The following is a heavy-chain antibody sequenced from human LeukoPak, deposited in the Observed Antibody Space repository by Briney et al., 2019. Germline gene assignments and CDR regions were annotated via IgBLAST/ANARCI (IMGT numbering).Heavy chain of an antibody. CDR1: GGSITNYY. J-gene: IGHJ4*02. CDR2: IYNSRGT. CDR3: ARHQLRITMIRGLTHFDY. Sequence: SETLSLTCTVSGGSITNYYWTWIRQPPGKGLEWIGYIYNSRGTKYNPSLESRVTISVDTSKTQFSLKLNSVTAADTAVYYCARHQLRITMIRGLTHFDYRGQGTLVTVSS. D-gene: IGHD3-10*01. V-gene: IGHV4-59*08.